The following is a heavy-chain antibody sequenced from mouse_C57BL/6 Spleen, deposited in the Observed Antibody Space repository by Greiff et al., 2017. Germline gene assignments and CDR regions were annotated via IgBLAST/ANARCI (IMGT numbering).Heavy chain of an antibody. CDR2: IYPGDGDT. CDR3: AIYDGYSAMDY. D-gene: IGHD2-3*01. V-gene: IGHV1-82*01. CDR1: GYAFSSSW. J-gene: IGHJ4*01. Sequence: QVQLQQSGPELVKPGASVKISCKASGYAFSSSWMNWVKQRPGKGLEWIGRIYPGDGDTNYNGKFKGKATLAADKSSSTAYMQLSSLTSEDSAVYFCAIYDGYSAMDYWGQGTSVTVSS.